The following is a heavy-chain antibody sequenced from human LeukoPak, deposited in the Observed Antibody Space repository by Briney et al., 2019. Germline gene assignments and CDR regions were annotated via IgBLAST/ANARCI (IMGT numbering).Heavy chain of an antibody. CDR3: ARGPHSWFDP. CDR1: GGSISSYY. J-gene: IGHJ5*02. Sequence: SETLSLTCTVSGGSISSYYWSWIRQPPGKGLEWIGYIYYSGSTNYNPSLKSRVTISVDTSKNQFSLKLSSVTAADTAVYYCARGPHSWFDPWGQGTLVTVSS. V-gene: IGHV4-59*01. CDR2: IYYSGST.